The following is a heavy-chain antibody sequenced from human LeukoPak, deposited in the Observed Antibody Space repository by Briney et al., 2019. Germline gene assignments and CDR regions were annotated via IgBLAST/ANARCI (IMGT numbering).Heavy chain of an antibody. CDR3: ARLGSSWDFFDF. J-gene: IGHJ4*02. V-gene: IGHV3-7*01. CDR1: GFTLSDYW. D-gene: IGHD6-13*01. CDR2: IKQDAGEI. Sequence: PGGSLRLSCAASGFTLSDYWMSWVRQLPGKGLEWVANIKQDAGEIRFVDSVKGRFTISRDNAKNSVYLQMNSLRADDTGVYYCARLGSSWDFFDFWGQGTLVTVS.